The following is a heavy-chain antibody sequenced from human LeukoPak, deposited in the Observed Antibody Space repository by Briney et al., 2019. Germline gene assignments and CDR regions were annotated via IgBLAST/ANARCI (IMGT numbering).Heavy chain of an antibody. Sequence: VASVKVSCKASGYTFTSYGISWVRQAPGQGLEWMGWISAYNGNTNYAQKLQGRVTMTTDTSTSTAYMELRSLRSDDTAVYYCARLHSSSWYNWFDPWGQGTLVTVSS. CDR1: GYTFTSYG. CDR2: ISAYNGNT. CDR3: ARLHSSSWYNWFDP. D-gene: IGHD6-13*01. J-gene: IGHJ5*02. V-gene: IGHV1-18*01.